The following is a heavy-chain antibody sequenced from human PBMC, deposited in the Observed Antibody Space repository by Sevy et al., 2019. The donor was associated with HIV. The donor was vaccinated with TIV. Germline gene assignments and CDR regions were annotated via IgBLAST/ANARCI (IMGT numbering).Heavy chain of an antibody. J-gene: IGHJ6*02. V-gene: IGHV3-53*01. Sequence: GGSLRLSCAASGFTVSSNYMSWVRQAPGKGLEWVSVIYSGGSTYYADSVKGRFTISRDNSKNTLYLQMNSVGAEDTAVYYCARDQWYRRLSYGMDVWGQGPTVSVSS. CDR2: IYSGGST. CDR3: ARDQWYRRLSYGMDV. CDR1: GFTVSSNY. D-gene: IGHD2-2*01.